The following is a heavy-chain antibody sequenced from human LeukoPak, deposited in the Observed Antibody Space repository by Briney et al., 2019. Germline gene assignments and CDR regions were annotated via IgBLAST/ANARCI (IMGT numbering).Heavy chain of an antibody. CDR3: AREGYSPY. CDR2: ISSSSSTI. CDR1: GFTFSSYS. J-gene: IGHJ4*02. D-gene: IGHD6-13*01. Sequence: GGSLRLSCAASGFTFSSYSMNWVRQAPGKGLEWVSYISSSSSTIYYADSVKGRFTISRDNAKNSLYLQMNSLGAEDTAVYYCAREGYSPYWGQGTLVTVSS. V-gene: IGHV3-48*01.